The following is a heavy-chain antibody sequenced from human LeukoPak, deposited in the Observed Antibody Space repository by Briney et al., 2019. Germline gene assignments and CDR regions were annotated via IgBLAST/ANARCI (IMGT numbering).Heavy chain of an antibody. CDR1: GFTFSSYG. D-gene: IGHD3-16*02. CDR2: IRSKAYGGTT. Sequence: GGTLRLSCAASGFTFSSYGMSWVRQAPGKGLEGVGFIRSKAYGGTTEYAASVKGRFTISRDDSKSIAYLQMNSLKTEDTAVYYCTSSYDYVWGSYRYTKPVDYWGQGTLVTVSS. CDR3: TSSYDYVWGSYRYTKPVDY. V-gene: IGHV3-49*04. J-gene: IGHJ4*02.